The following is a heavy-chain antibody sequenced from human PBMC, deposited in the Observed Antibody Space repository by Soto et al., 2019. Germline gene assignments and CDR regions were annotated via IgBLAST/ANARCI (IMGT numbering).Heavy chain of an antibody. CDR3: TRFLRGHYGMDV. D-gene: IGHD3-16*01. V-gene: IGHV3-73*01. Sequence: HPGGSLRLSCAASGFTFSGSAMHWVRQASGKGLEWVGRIRSKANSYATAYAASVKGRFTISRDDSKNTAYLQMNSLKTEDTAVYYCTRFLRGHYGMDVWGQGTTVTVSS. CDR1: GFTFSGSA. CDR2: IRSKANSYAT. J-gene: IGHJ6*02.